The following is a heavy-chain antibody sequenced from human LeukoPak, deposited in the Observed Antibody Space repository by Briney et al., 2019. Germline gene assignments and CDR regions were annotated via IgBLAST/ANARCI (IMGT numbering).Heavy chain of an antibody. CDR1: GGSISSRDEN. D-gene: IGHD1-26*01. Sequence: SETLSLTCTVVGGSISSRDENWNWIRQPPGKGLEWIGYIYTSGSTNYNPSLKSRVTISVDTSKNQFSLKLSSVTAADTAVYYCARYSGSYFSAFDIWGQGTMVTVSS. V-gene: IGHV4-4*09. J-gene: IGHJ3*02. CDR3: ARYSGSYFSAFDI. CDR2: IYTSGST.